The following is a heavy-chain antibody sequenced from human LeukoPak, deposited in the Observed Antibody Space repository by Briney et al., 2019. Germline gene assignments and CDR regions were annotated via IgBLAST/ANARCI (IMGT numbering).Heavy chain of an antibody. CDR3: ARHGKLSASRNWFDP. J-gene: IGHJ5*02. D-gene: IGHD1-26*01. Sequence: PGESLKISCKGSGYSFTSYWIGWVRQMPGKGLEWMGIIYPGDSDTRYSPSFQGQVTISADKSISTAFLQWSSLKASDTAIYYCARHGKLSASRNWFDPWGQGTLVTVSS. CDR2: IYPGDSDT. V-gene: IGHV5-51*01. CDR1: GYSFTSYW.